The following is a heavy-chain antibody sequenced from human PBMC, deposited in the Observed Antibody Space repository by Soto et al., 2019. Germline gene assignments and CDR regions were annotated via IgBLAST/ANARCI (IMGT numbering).Heavy chain of an antibody. J-gene: IGHJ4*02. Sequence: QVLLQESGPGLVQPSGTLSLSCAVSGGSISSNYFWGWVRQPPGKGLEWLGDISHSGSVNYNPSLKSRVTLSIDQSKNQFSLKLNSVTAADTAVYYWARSFGLYAIDYWGQGTLVIVSS. CDR3: ARSFGLYAIDY. V-gene: IGHV4-4*02. CDR1: GGSISSNYF. D-gene: IGHD6-19*01. CDR2: ISHSGSV.